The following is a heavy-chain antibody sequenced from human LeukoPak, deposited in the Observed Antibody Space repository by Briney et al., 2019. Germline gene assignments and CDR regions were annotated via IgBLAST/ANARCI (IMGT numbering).Heavy chain of an antibody. CDR3: AKDVPAAYFDY. Sequence: AGSLRLSCAASGFTFSSYAMSWVRQAPGKGLEWVSAISGSGGSTYYADSVKGRFTISRDNSKNMLYLQMNSLKREDTAVYCCAKDVPAAYFDYWGQGTLVSVSS. D-gene: IGHD2-21*01. CDR2: ISGSGGST. J-gene: IGHJ4*02. CDR1: GFTFSSYA. V-gene: IGHV3-23*01.